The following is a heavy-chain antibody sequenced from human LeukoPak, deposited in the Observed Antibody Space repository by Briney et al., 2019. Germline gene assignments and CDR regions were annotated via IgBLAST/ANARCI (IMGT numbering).Heavy chain of an antibody. V-gene: IGHV4-59*01. CDR1: GGSISSYY. J-gene: IGHJ3*02. CDR2: IYYSGST. D-gene: IGHD1-26*01. CDR3: ARSVRELPDAFDI. Sequence: SETLSLTCTVSGGSISSYYWSWIRQPPGKGLEWIGYIYYSGSTNYNPSLKSRVTISVDTSKNQFSLKLSSATAADTAVYYCARSVRELPDAFDIWGQGTLVTVSS.